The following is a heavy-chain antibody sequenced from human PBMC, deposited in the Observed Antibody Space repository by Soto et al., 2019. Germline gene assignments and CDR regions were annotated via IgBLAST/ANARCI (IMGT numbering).Heavy chain of an antibody. Sequence: SETLSLTCAVHGGSFSDYYWSWIRQPPGKGLEWIGEINYSGRTNYNPSLKSRVTISVDTSKNQFPLTLSSMTAADTAVYYCARTGHLFDYWGEGTSVTVS. CDR3: ARTGHLFDY. CDR1: GGSFSDYY. CDR2: INYSGRT. J-gene: IGHJ4*02. V-gene: IGHV4-34*01.